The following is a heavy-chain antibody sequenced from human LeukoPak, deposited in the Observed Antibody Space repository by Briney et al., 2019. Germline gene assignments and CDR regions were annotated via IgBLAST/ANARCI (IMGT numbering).Heavy chain of an antibody. D-gene: IGHD1-26*01. CDR3: AKDLTDSGSYTSY. CDR2: ISGSGGGT. Sequence: PGGSLRLSCAASGFTFSNYAMSWVRQAPGKGLEWASSISGSGGGTYYADSVKGRFTISRDNSKNTLYLQMNSLRAEDTALYYCAKDLTDSGSYTSYWGQGTLVTVSS. J-gene: IGHJ4*02. V-gene: IGHV3-23*01. CDR1: GFTFSNYA.